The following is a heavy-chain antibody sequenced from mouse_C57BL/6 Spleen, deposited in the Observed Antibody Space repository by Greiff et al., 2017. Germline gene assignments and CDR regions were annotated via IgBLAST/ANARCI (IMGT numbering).Heavy chain of an antibody. J-gene: IGHJ4*01. CDR2: IDPNSGGK. CDR1: GYTFTSYW. Sequence: VQLQQSGAELVKPGASVKLSCKASGYTFTSYWMHWVKQRPGRGLEWIGRIDPNSGGKKYNEKFKSKATLTVDKPSSTAYMQLSSLTSEDSAVYYCASSYYGSSYSAIDYWGQGTSVTVSS. V-gene: IGHV1-72*01. CDR3: ASSYYGSSYSAIDY. D-gene: IGHD1-1*01.